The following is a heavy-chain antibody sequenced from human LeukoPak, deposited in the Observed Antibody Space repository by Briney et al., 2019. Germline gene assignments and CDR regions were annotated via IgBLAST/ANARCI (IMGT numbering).Heavy chain of an antibody. Sequence: PGGSLRLSCAASGFTVSSNYMSWVRQAPGKGLEWVSAISGSGGSTYYADSVKGRFTISRDNSKNTLYLQTNSLRAEDTAVYYCAKVSGYGDYRGAFDIWGQGTIVTVSS. J-gene: IGHJ3*02. CDR2: ISGSGGST. CDR3: AKVSGYGDYRGAFDI. V-gene: IGHV3-23*01. CDR1: GFTVSSNY. D-gene: IGHD4-17*01.